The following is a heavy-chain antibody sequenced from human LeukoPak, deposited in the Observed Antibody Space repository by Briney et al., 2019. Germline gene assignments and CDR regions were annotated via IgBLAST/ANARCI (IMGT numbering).Heavy chain of an antibody. CDR1: GGSISSGSYY. V-gene: IGHV4-61*02. CDR2: IYTSGGT. J-gene: IGHJ6*02. Sequence: PSQTLSLTCTVSGGSISSGSYYWSWIRQPAGKGLEWIGRIYTSGGTNYNPSLKSRVTISVDTSKNQFSLKLSSVTAADTAVYYCARDLGDDSDYYYYGMDVWGQGTTVTVSS. D-gene: IGHD3-10*01. CDR3: ARDLGDDSDYYYYGMDV.